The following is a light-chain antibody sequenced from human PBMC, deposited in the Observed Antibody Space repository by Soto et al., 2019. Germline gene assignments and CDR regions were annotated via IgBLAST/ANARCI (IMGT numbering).Light chain of an antibody. V-gene: IGLV1-44*01. J-gene: IGLJ2*01. CDR1: SSNIGSNS. Sequence: QSVLTQPPSASGTPGQRVTISCSGSSSNIGSNSVNWYQQLPGTAPKLLMYSSNQRPSGVPDRFSGSKSGTSASLAISGLQSEDEADYYCAAWDDSLNGVVFAGGTKLIVL. CDR3: AAWDDSLNGVV. CDR2: SSN.